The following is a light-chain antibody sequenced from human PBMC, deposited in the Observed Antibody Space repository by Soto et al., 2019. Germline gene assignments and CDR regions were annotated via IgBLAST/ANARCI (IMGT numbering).Light chain of an antibody. CDR2: DAS. J-gene: IGKJ5*01. Sequence: DIQMTHSPSSLSASVGYRFTITCQASQNINNYLNWYKQKPGRAPKLLIYDASNLEAGVPSRLRGSGSGTDFTFTISSMKPEDIATYYCQQYENIPTFGQGTRLEIK. V-gene: IGKV1-33*01. CDR1: QNINNY. CDR3: QQYENIPT.